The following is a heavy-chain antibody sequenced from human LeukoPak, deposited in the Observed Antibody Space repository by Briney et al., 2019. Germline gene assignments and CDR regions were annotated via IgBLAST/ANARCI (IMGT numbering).Heavy chain of an antibody. Sequence: RSLRLSCAASGFTFSSYGMHWVRQAPGKGLEWVAVISYDGSNKYYADSVKGRFTISRDNSKDTLFLQMNSLRAEDTAIYYCARDIQLSTWGLGTMVTVSS. CDR3: ARDIQLST. CDR1: GFTFSSYG. D-gene: IGHD5-24*01. V-gene: IGHV3-30*03. CDR2: ISYDGSNK. J-gene: IGHJ3*01.